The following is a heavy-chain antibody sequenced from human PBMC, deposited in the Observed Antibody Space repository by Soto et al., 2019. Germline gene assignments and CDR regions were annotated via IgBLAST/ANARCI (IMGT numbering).Heavy chain of an antibody. J-gene: IGHJ6*02. V-gene: IGHV4-39*01. CDR1: GGSISSSSYY. CDR2: ILHSGST. D-gene: IGHD2-2*01. CDR3: ATLPAAMYFYGSDV. Sequence: KPSETLSLTCTVSGGSISSSSYYWAWVRQTPGKGLEWLGSILHSGSTYYNPSLKSRLTLSVDTSEDQFSLNLSSVTATDTGVYYCATLPAAMYFYGSDVWGPGTTVTVSS.